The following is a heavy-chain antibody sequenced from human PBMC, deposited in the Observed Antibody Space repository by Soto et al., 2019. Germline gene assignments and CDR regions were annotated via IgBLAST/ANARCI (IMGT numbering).Heavy chain of an antibody. Sequence: PGGSLRLSCAASGFTFSSYAMSWVRQAPGKGLEWVSAISGSGGSTYYADSVKGRFTISRDNSKNTLYLQMNSLRAEDTAVYYCANDVLLWFGEFNYFDYWGQGTLVTVSS. J-gene: IGHJ4*02. CDR2: ISGSGGST. CDR1: GFTFSSYA. CDR3: ANDVLLWFGEFNYFDY. V-gene: IGHV3-23*01. D-gene: IGHD3-10*01.